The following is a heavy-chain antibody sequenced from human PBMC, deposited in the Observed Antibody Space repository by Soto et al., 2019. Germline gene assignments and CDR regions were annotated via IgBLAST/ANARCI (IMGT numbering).Heavy chain of an antibody. V-gene: IGHV4-4*02. CDR3: ARDRTFGGVIVPYYYYYGMDV. Sequence: QVQLQESGPGLVKSSLTLSLTCAVSGGSISSSNWWSWVRQPPGKGLEWIGEIYQGGSTNYNPSLKHRVTRSVDKSMNQFSRKLSSVTAADTAVYYCARDRTFGGVIVPYYYYYGMDVWGQGTTVTVSS. CDR1: GGSISSSNW. CDR2: IYQGGST. D-gene: IGHD3-16*02. J-gene: IGHJ6*02.